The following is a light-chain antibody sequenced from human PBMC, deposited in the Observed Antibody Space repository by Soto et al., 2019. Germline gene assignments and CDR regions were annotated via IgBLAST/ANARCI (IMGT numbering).Light chain of an antibody. CDR1: QSVSSSD. V-gene: IGKV3-20*01. J-gene: IGKJ2*01. Sequence: IVLTQSPGTLSLSPGERATLSCRASQSVSSSDLAWYQQKPGQAPRLLIYSASSRATGIPDRFSGSGSGTDFNLTISRLEHEDFAVYYCQQYETFGQGTKLDIK. CDR3: QQYET. CDR2: SAS.